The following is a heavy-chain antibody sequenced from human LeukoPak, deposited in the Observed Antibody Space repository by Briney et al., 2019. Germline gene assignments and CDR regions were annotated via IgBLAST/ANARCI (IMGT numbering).Heavy chain of an antibody. CDR2: IIPIFGTA. Sequence: GASVKVSCKASGGTFSSYAISWVRQAPGQGLEWMGGIIPIFGTANYAQKFQGRVTITADESTSTAYMELSSLRSEDTAVYYCARGGGDTYYYDSSGYYQYFQHWGQGTLVTVSS. J-gene: IGHJ1*01. CDR1: GGTFSSYA. V-gene: IGHV1-69*13. D-gene: IGHD3-22*01. CDR3: ARGGGDTYYYDSSGYYQYFQH.